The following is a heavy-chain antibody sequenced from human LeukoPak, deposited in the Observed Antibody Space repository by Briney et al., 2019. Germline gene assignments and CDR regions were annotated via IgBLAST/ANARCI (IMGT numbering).Heavy chain of an antibody. D-gene: IGHD6-13*01. V-gene: IGHV3-23*01. CDR3: ARDRYTGVYDHFDF. Sequence: GGSQTLLCEASGFTFGGNAMTWVRQVPGKGLEWVSYISGDGDTTHYADSVKGRFTISRDNSKNTVYLQMNNLRAEDTAVYYCARDRYTGVYDHFDFRGWGNVVTVSS. CDR1: GFTFGGNA. J-gene: IGHJ4*02. CDR2: ISGDGDTT.